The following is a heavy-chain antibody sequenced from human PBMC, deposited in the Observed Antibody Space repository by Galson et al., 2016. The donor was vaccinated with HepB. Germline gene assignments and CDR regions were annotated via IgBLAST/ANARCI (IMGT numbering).Heavy chain of an antibody. J-gene: IGHJ1*01. CDR2: ISSSSDII. CDR1: GFTFNNYA. Sequence: SLRLSCAASGFTFNNYAMNWVRQAPGKGLEWISFISSSSDIIHYADSVKGRFTISRDNAKNALYLQMNSLRDEDMAVYYCARNPEVNIILQHWGQGTLVTVSS. V-gene: IGHV3-48*02. D-gene: IGHD2/OR15-2a*01. CDR3: ARNPEVNIILQH.